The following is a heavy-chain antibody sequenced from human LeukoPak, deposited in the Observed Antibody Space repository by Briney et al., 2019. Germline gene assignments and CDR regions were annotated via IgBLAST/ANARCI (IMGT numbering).Heavy chain of an antibody. CDR1: GFTFSSYA. CDR2: ISGSGGST. D-gene: IGHD1-26*01. V-gene: IGHV3-23*01. Sequence: PGGSLRLSCAASGFTFSSYAMSWVRQAPGKGLEWVSAISGSGGSTYYADSVKGRFTISRDNSKNTLYLQMNSLRAEDTAVYYCAKDGVEAIVGTYDYWGQGTLVTVSS. J-gene: IGHJ4*02. CDR3: AKDGVEAIVGTYDY.